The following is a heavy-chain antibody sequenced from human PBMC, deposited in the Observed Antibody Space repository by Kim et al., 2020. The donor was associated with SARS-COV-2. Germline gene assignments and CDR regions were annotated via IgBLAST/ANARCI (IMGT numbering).Heavy chain of an antibody. Sequence: ASVKVSCKASGYIFTNYAVNWVRQAPGQGLEWMGWINTNTGNPTYAQGLAGRFVFSLDTSVSTAYLQISSLKAEDTAVYYCARGGGAEVPHYWGQGTLVTVSS. V-gene: IGHV7-4-1*02. CDR1: GYIFTNYA. J-gene: IGHJ4*01. D-gene: IGHD3-16*01. CDR3: ARGGGAEVPHY. CDR2: INTNTGNP.